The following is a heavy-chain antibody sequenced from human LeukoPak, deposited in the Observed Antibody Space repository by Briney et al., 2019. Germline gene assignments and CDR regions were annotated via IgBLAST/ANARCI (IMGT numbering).Heavy chain of an antibody. V-gene: IGHV3-23*01. D-gene: IGHD1-26*01. Sequence: PGGSLRLSCGASGFTFGNYAMGWVRQAPGKGLQWVSSIGASDGGTYYADSVKGRFTISRDNSKNTLFLQMNSLTGEDAAIYYCAKNWAASEYSGILNWGQGTLVTVSS. CDR1: GFTFGNYA. CDR3: AKNWAASEYSGILN. J-gene: IGHJ4*02. CDR2: IGASDGGT.